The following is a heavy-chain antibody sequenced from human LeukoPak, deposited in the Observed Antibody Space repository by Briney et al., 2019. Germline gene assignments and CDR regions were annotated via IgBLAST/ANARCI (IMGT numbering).Heavy chain of an antibody. CDR3: ARVGSSWYEMGNLDY. J-gene: IGHJ4*02. D-gene: IGHD6-13*01. V-gene: IGHV1-2*02. CDR1: GYTFTGYY. Sequence: VASVKVSCKASGYTFTGYYMHWVRQAPGQGLKWMGWINPNSGGTNYAQKFQGRVTMTRDTSISTAYMELSRLRSDDTAVYYCARVGSSWYEMGNLDYWGQGTLVTVSS. CDR2: INPNSGGT.